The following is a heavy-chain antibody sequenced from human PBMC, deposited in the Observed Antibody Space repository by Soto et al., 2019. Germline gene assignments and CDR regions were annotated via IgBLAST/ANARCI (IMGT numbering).Heavy chain of an antibody. CDR2: IIPIFGTA. CDR3: ARVMAGDSSGSYRSYYYGMDV. V-gene: IGHV1-69*13. CDR1: GGTFSSYA. D-gene: IGHD3-10*01. J-gene: IGHJ6*02. Sequence: ASVKVSCKASGGTFSSYAISWVRQAPGQGLEWMGGIIPIFGTANYAQKFQGRVTITADESTSTAYMELSSLRSEDTAVYYCARVMAGDSSGSYRSYYYGMDVWGQGTTVTVSS.